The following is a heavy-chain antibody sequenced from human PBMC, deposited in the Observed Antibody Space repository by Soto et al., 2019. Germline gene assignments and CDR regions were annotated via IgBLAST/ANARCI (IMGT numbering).Heavy chain of an antibody. V-gene: IGHV4-4*02. CDR2: IYHSGST. CDR3: ARDRATDDYDSSGYYYVT. J-gene: IGHJ5*02. CDR1: GGSISSSNW. Sequence: QVQLQESGPGLVKPSGTLSLTCAVSGGSISSSNWWSWVRQPPGKGLEWIGEIYHSGSTNYNPSLNSRVTISVDKSKNQFSLKLSSVTAADTAVYYCARDRATDDYDSSGYYYVTWGQGTLVTVSS. D-gene: IGHD3-22*01.